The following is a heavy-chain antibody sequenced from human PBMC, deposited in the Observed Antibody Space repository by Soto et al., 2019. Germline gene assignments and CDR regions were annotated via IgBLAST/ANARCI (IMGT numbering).Heavy chain of an antibody. D-gene: IGHD6-13*01. CDR2: IYYSGST. CDR3: ARERTSSSWLKAFDI. J-gene: IGHJ3*02. CDR1: GGSISSYY. Sequence: PSETLSLTCTVSGGSISSYYWSWIRQPPGKGLEWIGYIYYSGSTNYNPSLKSRVTISVDTSKNQFSLKLSSVTAADTAVYYCARERTSSSWLKAFDIWGQGTMVTVSS. V-gene: IGHV4-59*01.